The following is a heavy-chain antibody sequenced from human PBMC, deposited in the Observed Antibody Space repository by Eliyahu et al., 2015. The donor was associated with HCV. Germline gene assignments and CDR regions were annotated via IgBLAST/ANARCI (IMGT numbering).Heavy chain of an antibody. Sequence: EVQLVESGGGLVQPGRSLRLSCAASGFTFDDYAMHWVRQXXGKGLEWVSGISWNSGSIGYADSVKGRFTISRDNAKNSLYLQMNSLRAEDTALYYCAKVPKGGTYFDYWGQGTLVTVSS. CDR3: AKVPKGGTYFDY. D-gene: IGHD1-7*01. V-gene: IGHV3-9*01. J-gene: IGHJ4*02. CDR2: ISWNSGSI. CDR1: GFTFDDYA.